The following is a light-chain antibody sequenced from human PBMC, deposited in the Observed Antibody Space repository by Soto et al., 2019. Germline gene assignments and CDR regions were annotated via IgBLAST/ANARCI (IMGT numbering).Light chain of an antibody. V-gene: IGKV1-5*03. CDR1: QSISTW. J-gene: IGKJ1*01. CDR3: QQYSSYSPWA. CDR2: KAS. Sequence: DIQMTQSPSTLSASVGDRVTITCRASQSISTWLAWYQQKPGKAPKLLIYKASSLESGVPSRFSGSGSGAEFTLPISSLQPDDLATYYCQQYSSYSPWAFGPGTKVEIK.